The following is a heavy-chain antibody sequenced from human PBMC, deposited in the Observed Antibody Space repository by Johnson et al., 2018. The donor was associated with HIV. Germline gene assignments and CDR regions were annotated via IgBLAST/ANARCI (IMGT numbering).Heavy chain of an antibody. Sequence: QVQLVESGGGVVQPGRSLRLSCAASGFTFSSYGMHWVRQAPGKGLEWVAVISYDGSNKYYADSVKGRFTISRDNSKNSLYLQMNSLRAEDTALYYLAKEAAMVQGGAFDIWGQGTMVTVSS. CDR3: AKEAAMVQGGAFDI. V-gene: IGHV3-30*18. CDR1: GFTFSSYG. J-gene: IGHJ3*02. CDR2: ISYDGSNK. D-gene: IGHD3-10*01.